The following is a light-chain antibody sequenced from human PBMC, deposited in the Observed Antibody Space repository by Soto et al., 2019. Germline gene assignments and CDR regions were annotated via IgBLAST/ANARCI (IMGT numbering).Light chain of an antibody. J-gene: IGLJ3*02. V-gene: IGLV2-8*01. CDR3: SSYAGTFWV. CDR2: EVT. CDR1: SSDIGGYNY. Sequence: QSALTQPPSASGSPGQSVAISCTGTSSDIGGYNYVSWYQQYPGKAPKLFIYEVTKRPSGVPDRFSGSKSGNTASLTVSGLQAEDEAEYYCSSYAGTFWVFGGGTKLTVL.